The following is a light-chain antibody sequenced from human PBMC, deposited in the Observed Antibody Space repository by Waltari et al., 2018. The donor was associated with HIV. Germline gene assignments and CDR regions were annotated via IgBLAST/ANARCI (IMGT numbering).Light chain of an antibody. CDR1: RTNIGAGYD. V-gene: IGLV1-40*01. J-gene: IGLJ3*02. CDR2: LNV. Sequence: QSVLTQPPSVSGAPGQRVTISCTGRRTNIGAGYDVHWYQQLPGTAPKLLIFLNVNRPSGVPDRFSGSKSGTSASLAITGLQAEDEADFYCQSYDTSLGGWVFGGGTKLTVL. CDR3: QSYDTSLGGWV.